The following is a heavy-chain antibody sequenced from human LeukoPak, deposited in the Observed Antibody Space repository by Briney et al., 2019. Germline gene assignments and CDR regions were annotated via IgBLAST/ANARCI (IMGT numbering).Heavy chain of an antibody. CDR1: GFTFSTYE. CDR2: ISNSGNTK. Sequence: PGGSLRLSCAASGFTFSTYEMNWVRQAPGKGLEWVSYISNSGNTKHYADSVKGRFTISRDNSKNTLYLQMNSLRDDDTAVYYCVRGVGVSRFNYLDPWGQGTLVIVSS. D-gene: IGHD1-7*01. CDR3: VRGVGVSRFNYLDP. V-gene: IGHV3-48*03. J-gene: IGHJ5*02.